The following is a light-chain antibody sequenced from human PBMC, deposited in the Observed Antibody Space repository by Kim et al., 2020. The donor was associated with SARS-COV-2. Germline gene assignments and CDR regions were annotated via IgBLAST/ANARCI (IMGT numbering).Light chain of an antibody. CDR3: QQYNTYPCS. Sequence: SAAVGDRVTITGRASQSISSWLAWYQQKPGKAPKLLIYKASSLDTGVESRFSGRGSGTECTLTSSSLQPDDFATYYCQQYNTYPCSLGQGTRLEI. CDR1: QSISSW. V-gene: IGKV1-5*03. CDR2: KAS. J-gene: IGKJ2*04.